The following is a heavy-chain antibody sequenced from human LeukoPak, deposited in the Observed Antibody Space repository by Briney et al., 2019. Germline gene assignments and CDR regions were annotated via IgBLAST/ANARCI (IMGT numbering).Heavy chain of an antibody. D-gene: IGHD3-22*01. CDR3: ARDSYYDSSFAGAGLDI. Sequence: GASVKVSCKASGFTFTNYDIHWVRQATGQGLEWMGWVNPNSANTAYAQKFQGRITMTRDMSTSTDYMELSSLRSEDTAVYYCARDSYYDSSFAGAGLDIWGQGTMVTVSS. CDR2: VNPNSANT. J-gene: IGHJ3*02. V-gene: IGHV1-8*01. CDR1: GFTFTNYD.